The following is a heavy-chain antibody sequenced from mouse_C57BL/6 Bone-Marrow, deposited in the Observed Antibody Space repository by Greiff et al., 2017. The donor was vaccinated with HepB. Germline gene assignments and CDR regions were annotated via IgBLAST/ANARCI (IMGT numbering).Heavy chain of an antibody. D-gene: IGHD2-10*02. CDR1: GYTFTDYY. CDR2: IYPGSGNT. Sequence: QVQLQQSGAELVRPGASVKLSCKASGYTFTDYYINWVKQRPGQGLEWIARIYPGSGNTYYNEKFKGKATLTAEKSSSTAYMQLSSLTSEVSAVYFCAGYGTYFDYWGQGTTLTVSS. V-gene: IGHV1-76*01. J-gene: IGHJ2*01. CDR3: AGYGTYFDY.